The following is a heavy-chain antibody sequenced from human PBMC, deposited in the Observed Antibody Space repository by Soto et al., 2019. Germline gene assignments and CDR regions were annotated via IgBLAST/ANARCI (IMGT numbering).Heavy chain of an antibody. Sequence: ASVKVSCKASGYTFTGYYMHWVRQAPGQGLEWMGWISAYNGNTNYAQKLQGRVTMTTDTSTSTAYMELRSLRSDDTAVYYRAREKGLRNYMDVWGKGTTVTVSS. V-gene: IGHV1-18*04. J-gene: IGHJ6*03. D-gene: IGHD5-12*01. CDR3: AREKGLRNYMDV. CDR2: ISAYNGNT. CDR1: GYTFTGYY.